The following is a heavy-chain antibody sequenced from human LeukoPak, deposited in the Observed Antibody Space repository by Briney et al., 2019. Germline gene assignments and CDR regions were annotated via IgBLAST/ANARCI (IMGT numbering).Heavy chain of an antibody. Sequence: PGGSLRLSCAASGSTFNRFWMHWVRQAPGKGLVWVSRIISDGSSTNYADSVKGRFTISRDNAKNTLYLQMNSLRAEDTALYYCAREDVDITVATSGAFDIWGQGTMVTVSS. V-gene: IGHV3-74*01. CDR3: AREDVDITVATSGAFDI. CDR1: GSTFNRFW. CDR2: IISDGSST. D-gene: IGHD6-19*01. J-gene: IGHJ3*02.